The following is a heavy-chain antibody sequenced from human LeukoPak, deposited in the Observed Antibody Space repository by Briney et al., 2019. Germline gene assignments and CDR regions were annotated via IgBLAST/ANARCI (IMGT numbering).Heavy chain of an antibody. Sequence: ASVKVSCKASGYTFTDYNIHWVRQAPGQGLEWMGWMNPNTGNTGYAQKFQGRVTMTRNTSISTAYMELSSLRSEDTAVYYCARGNRAGYCSSTSCPNYYYYMDVWGKGTTVTVSS. V-gene: IGHV1-8*02. J-gene: IGHJ6*03. CDR2: MNPNTGNT. D-gene: IGHD2-2*01. CDR3: ARGNRAGYCSSTSCPNYYYYMDV. CDR1: GYTFTDYN.